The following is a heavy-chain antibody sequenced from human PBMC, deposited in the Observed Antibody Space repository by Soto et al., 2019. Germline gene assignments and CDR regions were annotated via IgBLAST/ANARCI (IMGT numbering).Heavy chain of an antibody. D-gene: IGHD7-27*01. CDR3: ARVTSPYRELGLDY. Sequence: SETLSLTCTFSGGSISSGDYYWSWIRQPPGKGLEWIGYIYYSGSTYYNPSLKSRVTISVDTSKNQFSLKLSSVTAADTAVYYCARVTSPYRELGLDYWGQGTLVTVSS. CDR1: GGSISSGDYY. CDR2: IYYSGST. V-gene: IGHV4-30-4*01. J-gene: IGHJ4*02.